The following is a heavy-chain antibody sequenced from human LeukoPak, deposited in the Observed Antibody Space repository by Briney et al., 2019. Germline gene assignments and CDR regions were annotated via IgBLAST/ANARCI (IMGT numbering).Heavy chain of an antibody. V-gene: IGHV5-51*01. CDR2: IYPGDSDT. CDR3: AKQDCYSANCYLEY. CDR1: GYSFSSYW. D-gene: IGHD2-2*01. Sequence: GESLKISCKGPGYSFSSYWIGWVRQMPGKGLEWMGIIYPGDSDTRYSPSLQGQVSFSVDKSINTAYLQWSTLEASDTAMYYCAKQDCYSANCYLEYWGQGTLVTVSS. J-gene: IGHJ4*02.